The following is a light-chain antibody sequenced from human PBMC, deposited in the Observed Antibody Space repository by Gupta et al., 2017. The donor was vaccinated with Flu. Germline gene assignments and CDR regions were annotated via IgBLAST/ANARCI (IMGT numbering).Light chain of an antibody. Sequence: DIVITQSPDPLAVSLGERATIHCKSSQSILYSSNNKNYLAWYQQKPGQPPKLLIYWTSTRESGVPDRFTGTGSGTDFTLTISSLQSEDVAVYYCQQYDGTPYSFGQGTKLEIK. CDR2: WTS. V-gene: IGKV4-1*01. J-gene: IGKJ2*03. CDR1: QSILYSSNNKNY. CDR3: QQYDGTPYS.